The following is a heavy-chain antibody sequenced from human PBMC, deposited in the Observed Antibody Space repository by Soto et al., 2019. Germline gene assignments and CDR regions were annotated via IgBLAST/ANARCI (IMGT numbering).Heavy chain of an antibody. CDR3: ARGPYDILSGSRGYFDY. J-gene: IGHJ4*01. CDR2: VSHSGST. CDR1: GGSFSGYY. D-gene: IGHD3-9*01. Sequence: QVQLQQWGAGLLKPSETLSLTCAVYGGSFSGYYWSWIRQPPGKGLEWIGEVSHSGSTKYNPSLERRVTISVDTSQNQVSLRLSSMPAEDTAVYYCARGPYDILSGSRGYFDYWGHGILVTVSS. V-gene: IGHV4-34*01.